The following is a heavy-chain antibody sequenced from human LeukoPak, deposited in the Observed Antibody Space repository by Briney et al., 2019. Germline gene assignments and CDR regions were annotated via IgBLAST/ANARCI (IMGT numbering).Heavy chain of an antibody. D-gene: IGHD3-22*01. CDR1: GFTFSAFG. Sequence: GRSLRLSCAASGFTFSAFGMHCVRQAPGKGLEWVAVIWYDGSNKYYADSVKGRFTISRDNAKNSLYLQMNSLRDEDTAVYYCARDGDSSGYYAAFDIWGQGTMVTVSS. CDR2: IWYDGSNK. V-gene: IGHV3-33*01. J-gene: IGHJ3*02. CDR3: ARDGDSSGYYAAFDI.